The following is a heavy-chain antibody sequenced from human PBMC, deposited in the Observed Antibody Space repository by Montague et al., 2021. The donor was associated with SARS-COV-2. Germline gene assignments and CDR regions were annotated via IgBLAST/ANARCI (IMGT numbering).Heavy chain of an antibody. D-gene: IGHD3-3*01. Sequence: SETLSLTCAVYGGSFSVSGYYWSWIRQPQGKGLEWIGEINHRGTTTYNPSLNSRVTMSVDTSKNQFSLKLSSVTAADTAVYYCARDPWRITIFGVVTRYGMDVWGQGTTVTVSS. J-gene: IGHJ6*02. CDR1: GGSFSVSGYY. CDR3: ARDPWRITIFGVVTRYGMDV. V-gene: IGHV4-34*01. CDR2: INHRGTT.